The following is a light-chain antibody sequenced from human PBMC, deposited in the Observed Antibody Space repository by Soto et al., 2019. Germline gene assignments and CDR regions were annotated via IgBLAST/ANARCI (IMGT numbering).Light chain of an antibody. CDR3: CSYAGSRTWV. CDR1: SSNIGGET. J-gene: IGLJ3*02. V-gene: IGLV1-44*01. Sequence: QPVLTQPPSASGSPGQRVTISCSGSSSNIGGETVNWYQQLPGTAPKLLIYGKTHRPSGVPDRFSGSKSGTSVSLAISGLQSEDEADYYCCSYAGSRTWVFGGGTKLTVL. CDR2: GKT.